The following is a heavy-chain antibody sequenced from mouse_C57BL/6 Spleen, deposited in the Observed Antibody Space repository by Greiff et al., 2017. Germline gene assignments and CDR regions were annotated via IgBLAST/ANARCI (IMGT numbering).Heavy chain of an antibody. CDR3: ARSGYAMDY. CDR2: IDPSDSET. D-gene: IGHD3-1*01. V-gene: IGHV1-52*01. CDR1: GYTFTSYW. Sequence: QVQLQQPGAELVRPGSSVKLSCKASGYTFTSYWMHWVKQRPIQGLEWIGNIDPSDSETHYNQKFKDKATLTVDKSSSTASMQLSSLTSEDSAVYYCARSGYAMDYWGQGTSVTVSS. J-gene: IGHJ4*01.